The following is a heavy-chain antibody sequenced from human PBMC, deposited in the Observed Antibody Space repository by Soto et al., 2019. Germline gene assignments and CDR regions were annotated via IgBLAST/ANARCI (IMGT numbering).Heavy chain of an antibody. V-gene: IGHV4-39*01. CDR1: GGSISSSSYY. D-gene: IGHD2-15*01. CDR3: ARPSPRYCSGGSCLEFPDAFDI. J-gene: IGHJ3*02. Sequence: QLQLQESGPGLVKPSETLSLTCTVSGGSISSSSYYWGWIRQPPGKGLEWIGSIYYSGSTYYNPSLKSRVTIPLDTSKNQFSLKLSSVTAADTAVYYCARPSPRYCSGGSCLEFPDAFDIWGQGTMVTVSS. CDR2: IYYSGST.